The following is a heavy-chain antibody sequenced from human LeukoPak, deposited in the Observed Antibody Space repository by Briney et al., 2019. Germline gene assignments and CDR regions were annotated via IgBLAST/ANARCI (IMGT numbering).Heavy chain of an antibody. Sequence: ASVKVSCKASGYTFNRYGMNWVRQAPGQGLEWMGIIGGSTNYAQKFQGRVTMTRDTSTSTVYMELSSLRSEDTAVYYCARVRDGYNDAYDIWGQGTMVTVHS. CDR3: ARVRDGYNDAYDI. D-gene: IGHD5-24*01. CDR1: GYTFNRYG. J-gene: IGHJ3*02. V-gene: IGHV1-46*02. CDR2: IGGST.